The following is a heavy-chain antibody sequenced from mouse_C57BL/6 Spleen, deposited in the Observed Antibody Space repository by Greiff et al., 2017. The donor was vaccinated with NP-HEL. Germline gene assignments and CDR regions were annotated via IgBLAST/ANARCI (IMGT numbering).Heavy chain of an antibody. CDR3: ARPRYYSYDYAMDY. V-gene: IGHV5-17*01. J-gene: IGHJ4*01. Sequence: EVQLVESGGGLVKPGGSLKLSCAASGFTFSDYGMHWVRQAPEKGLEWVAYISSGSSTIYYADTVKGRFTISRDNAKNTLFLQMTSLRSEDTAMYYCARPRYYSYDYAMDYWGQGTSVTVSS. CDR1: GFTFSDYG. D-gene: IGHD1-1*01. CDR2: ISSGSSTI.